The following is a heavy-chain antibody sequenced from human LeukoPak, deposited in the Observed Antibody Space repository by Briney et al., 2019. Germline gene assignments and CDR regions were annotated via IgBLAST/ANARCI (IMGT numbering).Heavy chain of an antibody. CDR3: ASHRGYSYDYDY. Sequence: SETLSLTCTVSGVSISSHYWSWIRQSPGKRLEWIGNIYYTGSTNYNPSLQSRVAISIDTSKNQFSLKLSSVTAADTAVYYCASHRGYSYDYDYWGQGTLVTVSS. CDR1: GVSISSHY. J-gene: IGHJ4*02. D-gene: IGHD5-18*01. V-gene: IGHV4-59*11. CDR2: IYYTGST.